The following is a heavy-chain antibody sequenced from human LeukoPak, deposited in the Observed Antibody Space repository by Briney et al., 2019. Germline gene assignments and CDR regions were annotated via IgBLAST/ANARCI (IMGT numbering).Heavy chain of an antibody. CDR1: GFTFSSYE. CDR2: ISSSGSTI. Sequence: GGSLRLSCAASGFTFSSYEMNWVRQAPGKGLEWVSYISSSGSTIYYADSVKGRFTISRDNAKNSLYLQMNSLRAGDTAVYYCAREPLGVVVVVAATGYFDYWGQGTLVTVSS. CDR3: AREPLGVVVVVAATGYFDY. J-gene: IGHJ4*02. D-gene: IGHD2-15*01. V-gene: IGHV3-48*03.